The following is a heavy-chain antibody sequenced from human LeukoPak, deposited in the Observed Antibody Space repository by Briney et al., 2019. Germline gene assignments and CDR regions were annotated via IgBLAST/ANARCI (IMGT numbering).Heavy chain of an antibody. Sequence: PGGSLRLSCAASGFTFSSYEMNWVRQAPGKGLEWVSYISSSGSTIYYADSVKGRFTISRDNAKNSLYLQMNSLRAEDTAVYYCARTSSGWYFVPYYYMDVWGKGTTVTISS. CDR3: ARTSSGWYFVPYYYMDV. D-gene: IGHD6-19*01. CDR1: GFTFSSYE. J-gene: IGHJ6*03. CDR2: ISSSGSTI. V-gene: IGHV3-48*03.